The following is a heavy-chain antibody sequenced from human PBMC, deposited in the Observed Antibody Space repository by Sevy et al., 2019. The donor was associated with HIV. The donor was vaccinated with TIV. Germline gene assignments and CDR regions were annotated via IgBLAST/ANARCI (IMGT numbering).Heavy chain of an antibody. J-gene: IGHJ4*02. Sequence: SETLSLTCAVSGVSVSSDTYYWSWIRQPPGKGLEWIGYVYHTGSTNYSPSFKNRVTISADTSKNQFSLRLFSVAAADTAVYYCAREPYFFDKSGYYWDYWGQGALVTVSS. V-gene: IGHV4-61*01. CDR2: VYHTGST. CDR1: GVSVSSDTYY. D-gene: IGHD3-22*01. CDR3: AREPYFFDKSGYYWDY.